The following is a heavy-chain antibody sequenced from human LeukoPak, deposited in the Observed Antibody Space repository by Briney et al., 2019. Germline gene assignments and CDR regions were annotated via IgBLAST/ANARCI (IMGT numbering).Heavy chain of an antibody. CDR1: GGSISSGGYY. J-gene: IGHJ3*02. V-gene: IGHV4-31*03. Sequence: SRTLSLTCTVSGGSISSGGYYWSWIRQHPGKGLEWIGYIYYSGSTYYNPSLKSRVTISVDTSKNQFSLKLSSVTAADTAVYYCARVRSSSGSDAFDIWGQGTMVTVSS. CDR2: IYYSGST. CDR3: ARVRSSSGSDAFDI. D-gene: IGHD3-22*01.